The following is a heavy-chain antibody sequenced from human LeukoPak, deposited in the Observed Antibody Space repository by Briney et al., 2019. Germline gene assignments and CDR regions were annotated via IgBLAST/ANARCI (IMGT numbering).Heavy chain of an antibody. CDR2: INTNTGNP. V-gene: IGHV7-4-1*02. J-gene: IGHJ4*02. D-gene: IGHD3-22*01. CDR3: ARDHRYYDSSGLGHY. CDR1: GGTFNNYA. Sequence: ASVKVSCKASGGTFNNYAMSWVRQAPGQGLEWMGWINTNTGNPTYAQGFTGRFVFSLDTSVSTAYLQISSLKAEDTAVYYCARDHRYYDSSGLGHYWGQGTLVTVSS.